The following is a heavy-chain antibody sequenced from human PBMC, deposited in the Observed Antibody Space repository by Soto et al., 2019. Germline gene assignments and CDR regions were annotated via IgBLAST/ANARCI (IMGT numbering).Heavy chain of an antibody. D-gene: IGHD1-26*01. Sequence: KPSETLSLTCSVSGGSISGYYWSWIRQPPGKELEWIGYIYYTGSTSYNPSLKSRVTISVDTSRNQFSLKLNSVTAADTAVYYCARDAESGTYYPFYYWGQGNLVTVSS. J-gene: IGHJ4*02. CDR1: GGSISGYY. V-gene: IGHV4-59*01. CDR2: IYYTGST. CDR3: ARDAESGTYYPFYY.